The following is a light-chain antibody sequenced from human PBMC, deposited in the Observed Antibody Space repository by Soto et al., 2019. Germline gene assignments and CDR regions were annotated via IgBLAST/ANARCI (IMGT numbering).Light chain of an antibody. CDR3: LWTYISPWT. Sequence: DIQMTQSPSSLSASVGDRVTITCRASQSISKYLSWYHQKPGKAPKLLIYSASSLQSGVPPRFGGGGSGTNFTRTITGLQPEEFATSHCLWTYISPWTLGQGNHVEIK. CDR1: QSISKY. CDR2: SAS. J-gene: IGKJ1*01. V-gene: IGKV1-39*01.